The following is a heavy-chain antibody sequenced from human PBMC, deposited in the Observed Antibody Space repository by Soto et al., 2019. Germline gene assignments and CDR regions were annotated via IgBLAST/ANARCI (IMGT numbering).Heavy chain of an antibody. Sequence: QVQLVQSGAEVKKPGASVKVSCKASGYTFTSYDLNWVRQATGQGLEWMGWMNPNSGNTGYAQKFQCRVTMTRNTFISTASIELSSMRADDTAVYFCAKAGGNGLGFAYWGKGTLFAVSS. CDR1: GYTFTSYD. V-gene: IGHV1-8*01. D-gene: IGHD6-13*01. CDR2: MNPNSGNT. J-gene: IGHJ4*02. CDR3: AKAGGNGLGFAY.